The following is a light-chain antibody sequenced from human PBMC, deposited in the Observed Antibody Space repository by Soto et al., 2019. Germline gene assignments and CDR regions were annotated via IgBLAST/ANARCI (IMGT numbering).Light chain of an antibody. Sequence: QSVLTQPPSVSGAPGQRVTISCTGSSSNIGAGYDVHWYQQLPGTAPKLLIYGNSNRPSGVPDRFSGSKSGTSASLAITGLQDEEEADYCCQYYDSSLSWVFGGGTKLTVL. CDR3: QYYDSSLSWV. J-gene: IGLJ2*01. CDR2: GNS. V-gene: IGLV1-40*01. CDR1: SSNIGAGYD.